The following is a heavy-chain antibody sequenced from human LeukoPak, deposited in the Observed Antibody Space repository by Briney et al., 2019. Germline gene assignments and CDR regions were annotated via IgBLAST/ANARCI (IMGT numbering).Heavy chain of an antibody. CDR1: GFTFSNAW. J-gene: IGHJ4*02. CDR3: TTDPPYCSSTSCYPDY. CDR2: IKSKTDGGTT. V-gene: IGHV3-15*01. D-gene: IGHD2-2*01. Sequence: GGSLRLSCAASGFTFSNAWMSWVRQAPGKGLEWVGRIKSKTDGGTTDYAAPVKGRFTISRDDSKNTLYLQMNSLKTEDTAVYYCTTDPPYCSSTSCYPDYWGQGTLVTVSS.